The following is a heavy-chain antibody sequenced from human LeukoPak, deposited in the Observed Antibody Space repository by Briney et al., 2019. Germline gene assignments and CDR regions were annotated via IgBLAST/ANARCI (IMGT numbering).Heavy chain of an antibody. D-gene: IGHD6-19*01. Sequence: GRSLRLSCAASGFTFSSYAMHWVRQAPGKGLEWVSDISGSGGTTHYADSVKGRFTISRDNSKNTLYMQMNSLRAEDTAIYYCAKGPLIEVAGTTWDYWGQGTLVTVSS. CDR1: GFTFSSYA. J-gene: IGHJ4*02. CDR2: ISGSGGTT. CDR3: AKGPLIEVAGTTWDY. V-gene: IGHV3-23*01.